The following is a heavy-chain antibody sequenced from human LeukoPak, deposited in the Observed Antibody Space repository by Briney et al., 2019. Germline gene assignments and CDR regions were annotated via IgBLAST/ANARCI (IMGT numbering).Heavy chain of an antibody. V-gene: IGHV1-2*06. J-gene: IGHJ4*02. CDR2: INPNSGGT. CDR3: ATGGYCSGGSCYSEGFFDY. CDR1: GYTFTGYY. D-gene: IGHD2-15*01. Sequence: ASVKVSCKASGYTFTGYYMHWVRQAPGQGLEWMGRINPNSGGTNYAQKFQGRVTMTRDTSISTAYMELSRLRSDDTAVYYCATGGYCSGGSCYSEGFFDYWGQGTLVTVSS.